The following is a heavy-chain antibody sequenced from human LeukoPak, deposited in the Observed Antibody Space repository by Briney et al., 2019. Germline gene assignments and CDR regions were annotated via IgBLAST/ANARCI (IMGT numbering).Heavy chain of an antibody. D-gene: IGHD5-12*01. CDR2: ISYDGSDK. V-gene: IGHV3-30*03. J-gene: IGHJ4*02. CDR3: ARGYSGYDQGWYFDY. CDR1: GFTFSSYS. Sequence: GGSLRLSCAASGFTFSSYSMNWVRQAPGRGLEWMAFISYDGSDKYYADSVKGRFTISGDNSKNTLYLQMNSLRAEDTAVYYCARGYSGYDQGWYFDYWGQGTLVTVSS.